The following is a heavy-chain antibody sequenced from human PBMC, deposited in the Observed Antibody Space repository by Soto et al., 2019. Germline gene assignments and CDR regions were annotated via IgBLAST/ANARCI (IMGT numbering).Heavy chain of an antibody. D-gene: IGHD6-6*01. V-gene: IGHV3-33*01. CDR2: IWYDGSNK. Sequence: QVQLVESGGGVVQPGRSLRLSCAASGFTFSSYGMHWVRQAPGKGLEWVAVIWYDGSNKYYADSVKGRFTISRDNSKNTLYLQMNSLRAEDTAVYYCATEYSSPGGGMDVWGQGTTVTVSS. CDR1: GFTFSSYG. J-gene: IGHJ6*02. CDR3: ATEYSSPGGGMDV.